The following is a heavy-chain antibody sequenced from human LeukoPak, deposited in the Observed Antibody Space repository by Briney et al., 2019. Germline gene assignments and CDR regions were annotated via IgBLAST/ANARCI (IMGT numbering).Heavy chain of an antibody. CDR2: IYSGGST. CDR3: ARVGGSGSYYYYYYYYYMDV. J-gene: IGHJ6*03. Sequence: PSETLSLTCTVSGGSISNYYWNWVRQAPGKGLEWVSVIYSGGSTYYADSVKGRFTISRDNSKDTLYLQMNSLRAEDTAVYYCARVGGSGSYYYYYYYYYMDVWGKGTTVTISS. V-gene: IGHV3-66*01. D-gene: IGHD3-10*01. CDR1: GGSISNYY.